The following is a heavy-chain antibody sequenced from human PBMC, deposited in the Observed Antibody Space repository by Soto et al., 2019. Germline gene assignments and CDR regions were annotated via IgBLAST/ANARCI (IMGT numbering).Heavy chain of an antibody. Sequence: PSETLSLTCTVSGASIGSSPYYWGWIRQLPGKGLEWIGGIHYSGNTQYSPSLKSRVTISVDTSKNQFSLKVNSVTAADTAVYFCARRPAYSSSYFYFDFWGQGILVTVSS. CDR3: ARRPAYSSSYFYFDF. D-gene: IGHD6-13*01. CDR1: GASIGSSPYY. CDR2: IHYSGNT. J-gene: IGHJ4*02. V-gene: IGHV4-39*01.